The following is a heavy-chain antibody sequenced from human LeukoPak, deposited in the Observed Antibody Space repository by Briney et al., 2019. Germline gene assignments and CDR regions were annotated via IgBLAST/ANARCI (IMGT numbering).Heavy chain of an antibody. CDR3: ARDVAAAASHLDY. V-gene: IGHV3-48*03. CDR2: ISTRGNTV. D-gene: IGHD2-15*01. J-gene: IGHJ4*02. Sequence: GGSLRLXCAASGFTFSSYEMNWVRQAPGKGLEWVSYISTRGNTVYYADSVKGRFTISRDNAKNSLYLQMDSLRAEDTGLYYCARDVAAAASHLDYWGQGTLVTVSS. CDR1: GFTFSSYE.